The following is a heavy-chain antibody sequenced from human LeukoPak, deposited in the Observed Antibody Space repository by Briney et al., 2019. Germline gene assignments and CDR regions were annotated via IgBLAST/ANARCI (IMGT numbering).Heavy chain of an antibody. CDR2: LDPYSGGT. CDR3: ARAGPFYTGNYLGY. V-gene: IGHV1-2*02. D-gene: IGHD1-26*01. CDR1: GYTFTGHY. Sequence: ASVRVSCKASGYTFTGHYIHWVRQAPGQGLEWMGWLDPYSGGTFSTQKFKGRVTLTRDTSLSTAYMELNRLGSDDTAVYYCARAGPFYTGNYLGYWGQGTPVTVSS. J-gene: IGHJ4*02.